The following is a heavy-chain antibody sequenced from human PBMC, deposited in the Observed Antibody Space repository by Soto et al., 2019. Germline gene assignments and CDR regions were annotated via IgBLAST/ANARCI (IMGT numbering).Heavy chain of an antibody. J-gene: IGHJ4*02. CDR2: ISYDGSNK. V-gene: IGHV3-30*18. CDR1: GFTFSSYG. D-gene: IGHD3-3*01. CDR3: AKGALYYDFWSGYLDY. Sequence: QVQLVESGGGVVQPGRSLRLSCAASGFTFSSYGMHWVRQAPGKGLEWVAVISYDGSNKYYADSVKGRFTISRDNSKNTLYLQMNSLRAEDTAVYYCAKGALYYDFWSGYLDYWGQGTLVTVSS.